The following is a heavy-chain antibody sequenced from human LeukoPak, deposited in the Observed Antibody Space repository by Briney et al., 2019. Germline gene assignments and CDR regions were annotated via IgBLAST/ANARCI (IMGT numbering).Heavy chain of an antibody. D-gene: IGHD1-26*01. CDR2: IYYSGST. CDR1: GASISNYY. Sequence: PSETLSLTCTVSGASISNYYWTWIRQPPGKGLEWIGYIYYSGSTNYRPSLKSRVTISVDTSKNQFSLKLSSVTAADTAVYYCARAAHSGSLAPFDYWGQGTLVTVSS. J-gene: IGHJ4*02. CDR3: ARAAHSGSLAPFDY. V-gene: IGHV4-59*12.